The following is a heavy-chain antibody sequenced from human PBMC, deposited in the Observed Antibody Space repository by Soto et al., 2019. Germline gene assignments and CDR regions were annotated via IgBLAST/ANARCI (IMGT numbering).Heavy chain of an antibody. CDR1: GGSMSRYY. J-gene: IGHJ2*01. Sequence: QVQLQESGPGLVKPSETLSLTCSFSGGSMSRYYWTWIRQPPGKGLEWIGNIHETGSTNYNASLKSRVTISIDTSKSAFSLHLTSVTAADTAVYYCARDVRPTGLAYFDLWGRCTLVTVSS. D-gene: IGHD1-1*01. V-gene: IGHV4-59*01. CDR3: ARDVRPTGLAYFDL. CDR2: IHETGST.